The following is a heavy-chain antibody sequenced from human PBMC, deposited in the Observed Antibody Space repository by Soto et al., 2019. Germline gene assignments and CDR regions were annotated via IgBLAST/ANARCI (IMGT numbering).Heavy chain of an antibody. CDR1: GYTFTSYG. CDR3: ARDGQWGDTARVTFGYYYYYGMDV. V-gene: IGHV1-18*04. D-gene: IGHD5-18*01. J-gene: IGHJ6*02. Sequence: ASVRVSCKASGYTFTSYGIRWVRQAPGQGLEWMGWISAYNGNTNYAQKLQGRVTMTTDTSTSTAYMELRSLRSDDTAVYYCARDGQWGDTARVTFGYYYYYGMDVWGQGTTVTVSS. CDR2: ISAYNGNT.